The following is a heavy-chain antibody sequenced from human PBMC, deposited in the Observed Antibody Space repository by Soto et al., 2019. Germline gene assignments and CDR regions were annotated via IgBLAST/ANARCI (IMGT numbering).Heavy chain of an antibody. CDR1: GISFSTYH. V-gene: IGHV3-48*02. D-gene: IGHD3-3*01. CDR3: ARDGRARSAYSSDYYYFAGMDV. CDR2: ISTSTSTT. J-gene: IGHJ6*02. Sequence: SWVTLRFSCVASGISFSTYHLNWVRLSPGKGPERDSYISTSTSTTYYADSVKGRVTVSRDNDKNSLYLQMNSLRDEDTAVYFCARDGRARSAYSSDYYYFAGMDVWGQCTTVTVAS.